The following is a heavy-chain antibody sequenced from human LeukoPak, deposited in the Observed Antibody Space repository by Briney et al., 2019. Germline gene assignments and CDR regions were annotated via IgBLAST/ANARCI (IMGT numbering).Heavy chain of an antibody. V-gene: IGHV1-18*01. CDR1: GYTFINYA. D-gene: IGHD4-17*01. Sequence: ASVKVSFKASGYTFINYAIHWVRQAPGQGLEWMGWVSPYNGDTKYAQNHQGRVTMTTDTSTTTAHMELRSLTSDDTAVYYCAKAWDYGDRGEIDYWGQGTLVTVSS. CDR2: VSPYNGDT. J-gene: IGHJ4*02. CDR3: AKAWDYGDRGEIDY.